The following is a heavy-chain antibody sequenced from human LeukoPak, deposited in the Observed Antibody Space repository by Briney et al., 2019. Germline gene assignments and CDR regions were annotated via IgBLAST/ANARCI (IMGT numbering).Heavy chain of an antibody. CDR2: MYNSGST. Sequence: SGTLSLTCTVSGGSISSYYWSWIRQPPGKGLEWIGYMYNSGSTNYNPSLKSRVTISVDTSKNQFSLKLSSVTAADTAVYYCARYFSGHDYWGQGTLVTVSS. D-gene: IGHD3-10*01. CDR3: ARYFSGHDY. J-gene: IGHJ4*02. V-gene: IGHV4-59*08. CDR1: GGSISSYY.